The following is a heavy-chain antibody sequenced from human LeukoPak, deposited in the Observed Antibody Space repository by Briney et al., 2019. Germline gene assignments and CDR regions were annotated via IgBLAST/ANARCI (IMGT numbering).Heavy chain of an antibody. D-gene: IGHD3-22*01. CDR1: GFTFSSYW. Sequence: GGSLRLSCAASGFTFSSYWMHWVRQAPGKGLVWVSRINSDGSSTSYADSVKGRFTISRDNAKNTLYMQMNSLRAEDTAVYYCARDFAYYYDSSGSPGGYYGMDVWGQGTTVTVSS. V-gene: IGHV3-74*01. CDR2: INSDGSST. J-gene: IGHJ6*02. CDR3: ARDFAYYYDSSGSPGGYYGMDV.